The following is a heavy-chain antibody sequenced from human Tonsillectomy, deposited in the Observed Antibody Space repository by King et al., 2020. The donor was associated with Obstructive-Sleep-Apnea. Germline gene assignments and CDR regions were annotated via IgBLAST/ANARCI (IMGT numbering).Heavy chain of an antibody. J-gene: IGHJ2*01. D-gene: IGHD6-13*01. CDR1: GGSISSYY. CDR2: IYYSGST. Sequence: VQLQESGPGLVKPSETLSLTCTVSGGSISSYYWSWIRQPPGKGLEWIGYIYYSGSTNYNPSLKSRVTISVDTSKNQFSLKLSSVTAADTAVYYCARTLSIAAAGTGWYFDLRGRGTLVTVSS. CDR3: ARTLSIAAAGTGWYFDL. V-gene: IGHV4-59*01.